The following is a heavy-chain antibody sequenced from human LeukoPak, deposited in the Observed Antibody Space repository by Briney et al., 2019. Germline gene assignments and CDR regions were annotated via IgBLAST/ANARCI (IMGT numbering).Heavy chain of an antibody. D-gene: IGHD2-21*01. J-gene: IGHJ6*03. CDR2: ISSSSSYI. CDR3: ARDALGCGGDCYSNYYYYMDV. CDR1: GFTFSSYS. Sequence: GGSLRLSCAASGFTFSSYSMNWVRQAPGKGLEWVSSISSSSSYIYYADSVKGRFTISRDNAKNSLYLQMNSLRAEDTAVYYCARDALGCGGDCYSNYYYYMDVWGKGTTVTVSS. V-gene: IGHV3-21*01.